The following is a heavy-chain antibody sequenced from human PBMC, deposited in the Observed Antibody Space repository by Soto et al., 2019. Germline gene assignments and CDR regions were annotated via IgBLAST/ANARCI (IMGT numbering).Heavy chain of an antibody. D-gene: IGHD3-9*01. CDR1: GYTLTELS. CDR3: VPLSLTYDISTPPPFDI. V-gene: IGHV1-24*01. J-gene: IGHJ3*02. CDR2: FDPEDGET. Sequence: ASVKVSCKVSGYTLTELSMHWVRQAPGKGLEWMGGFDPEDGETIYAQKFQGRVTMTEDTSTDTAYMELSSLRSEDTAVYYCVPLSLTYDISTPPPFDIWGQGTMVTVSS.